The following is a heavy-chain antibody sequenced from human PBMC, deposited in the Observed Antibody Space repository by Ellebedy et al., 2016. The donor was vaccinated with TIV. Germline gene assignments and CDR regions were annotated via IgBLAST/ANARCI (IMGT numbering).Heavy chain of an antibody. Sequence: PGVSLRLSCAASGFTFSDYWMNWVRQAPGKGLEWVANIKPGGNEKFYVGSVVGRFTISIDNANNSLYLQMDSLRAEDTAVYYCATDEGIYWGQGTLVTVSS. CDR2: IKPGGNEK. J-gene: IGHJ4*02. CDR3: ATDEGIY. D-gene: IGHD3-10*01. V-gene: IGHV3-7*03. CDR1: GFTFSDYW.